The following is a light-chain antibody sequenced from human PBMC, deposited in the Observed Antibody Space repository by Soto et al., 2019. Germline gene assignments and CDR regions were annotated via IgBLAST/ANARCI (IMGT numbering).Light chain of an antibody. CDR2: DVS. Sequence: QSALTQPRSVSGSPGQSVTISCTGTSSDVGSNNYVSWYQHHPGKAPKLMIHDVSKRPSGVPDRFSGSKSGNTASLTISGLQAEDEADYYCCSYAGSYTWVFGGGTQLTVL. CDR3: CSYAGSYTWV. J-gene: IGLJ3*02. CDR1: SSDVGSNNY. V-gene: IGLV2-11*01.